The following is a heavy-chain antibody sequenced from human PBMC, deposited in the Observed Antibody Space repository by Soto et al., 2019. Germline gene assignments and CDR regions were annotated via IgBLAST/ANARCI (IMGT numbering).Heavy chain of an antibody. D-gene: IGHD6-19*01. V-gene: IGHV3-13*01. J-gene: IGHJ2*01. CDR1: GFTFSSYD. CDR3: ARDRAVAGHFDL. CDR2: IGTAGDT. Sequence: EVQLVESGGGLVQPGGSLRLSCAASGFTFSSYDMHWVRQATGKGLEWVSAIGTAGDTYYPGSVKGRFTISRENAKNSLYLQMNSLRAEDTAVYYCARDRAVAGHFDLWGRGTLVTVSS.